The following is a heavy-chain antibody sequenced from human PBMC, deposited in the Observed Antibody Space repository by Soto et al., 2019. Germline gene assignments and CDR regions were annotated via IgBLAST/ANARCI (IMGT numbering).Heavy chain of an antibody. D-gene: IGHD2-8*01. CDR2: ISYDGSNK. J-gene: IGHJ4*02. V-gene: IGHV3-30*18. CDR3: AKSDLVLKG. Sequence: QVQLVESGGGVVQPGRSLRLSCAASGFTFSSYGMHWVRQAPGKGLEWVAVISYDGSNKYYADSVKGRFTISRDNSKNTLYLQMNSLRAEDTAVYSGAKSDLVLKGWGKGTLVTVSS. CDR1: GFTFSSYG.